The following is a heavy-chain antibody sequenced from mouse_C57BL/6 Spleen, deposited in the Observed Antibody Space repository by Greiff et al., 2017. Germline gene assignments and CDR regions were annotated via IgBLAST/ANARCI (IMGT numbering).Heavy chain of an antibody. D-gene: IGHD1-1*01. J-gene: IGHJ1*03. CDR1: GFTFSDYY. CDR3: ARVGSNYWYFDV. CDR2: INYDGSST. Sequence: EVHLVESEGGLVQPGSSMKLSCTASGFTFSDYYMAWVRQVPEKGLEWVANINYDGSSTYYLDSLKSRFIISRDNAKNILYLQMSSLKSEDTATYYCARVGSNYWYFDVWGTGTTVTVSS. V-gene: IGHV5-16*01.